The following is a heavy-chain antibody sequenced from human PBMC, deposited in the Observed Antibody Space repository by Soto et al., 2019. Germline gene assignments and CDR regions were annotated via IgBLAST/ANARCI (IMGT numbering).Heavy chain of an antibody. CDR1: GFTFSTYW. Sequence: EVQLVESGGGLGQPGGSLRLSCAASGFTFSTYWMHWVRQAPGKGLVWVSRINSDGSRTNYADSVKGRFTTFRDNAKNPVYLQLNSLTAEDTAVYYCATVVTGSYDWFDPWGQGTLVTVSS. CDR2: INSDGSRT. J-gene: IGHJ5*02. CDR3: ATVVTGSYDWFDP. V-gene: IGHV3-74*01. D-gene: IGHD1-26*01.